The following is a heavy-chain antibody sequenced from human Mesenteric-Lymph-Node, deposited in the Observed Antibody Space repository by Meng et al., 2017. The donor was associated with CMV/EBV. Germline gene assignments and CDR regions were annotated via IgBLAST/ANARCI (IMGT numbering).Heavy chain of an antibody. CDR2: ISGSGADT. CDR1: GFTFSNNA. D-gene: IGHD3-3*01. J-gene: IGHJ6*02. V-gene: IGHV3-23*01. Sequence: GESLKISCVASGFTFSNNAMSWARQAPGKGLEWVSSISGSGADTYYADSVKGRFTISRDNSKNTVYLHMKSLRAEDTAVYHCARNFYDFWSGYYYYGMDVWGQGNTVTVSS. CDR3: ARNFYDFWSGYYYYGMDV.